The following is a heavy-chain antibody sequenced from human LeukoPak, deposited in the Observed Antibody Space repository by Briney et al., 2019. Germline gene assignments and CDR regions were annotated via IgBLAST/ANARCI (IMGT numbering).Heavy chain of an antibody. CDR2: INPNSGGT. J-gene: IGHJ5*02. D-gene: IGHD3-3*02. CDR1: GYTFTSFY. Sequence: ASVKVSCKASGYTFTSFYMHWVRQAPGQGLEWMGWINPNSGGTNYAQKFQGRVTMTRDTSISTAYMELSRLRSDDTAVYYCARGHFWSGYNWFDPWGQGTLVTVSS. CDR3: ARGHFWSGYNWFDP. V-gene: IGHV1-2*02.